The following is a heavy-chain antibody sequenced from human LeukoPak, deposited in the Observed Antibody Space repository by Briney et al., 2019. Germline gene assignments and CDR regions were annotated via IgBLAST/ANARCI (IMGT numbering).Heavy chain of an antibody. J-gene: IGHJ4*02. CDR3: AREAAAGHFDF. D-gene: IGHD6-13*01. V-gene: IGHV1-18*01. CDR2: ISTYNGNR. CDR1: GYTFTSDG. Sequence: ASVEVSCKASGYTFTSDGISWVRQAPGQGLEWMGWISTYNGNRNYAQKLQGRVTMTTDTSTSTAYMELRSLRSDDTAVYYCAREAAAGHFDFWGQGTLVTVSS.